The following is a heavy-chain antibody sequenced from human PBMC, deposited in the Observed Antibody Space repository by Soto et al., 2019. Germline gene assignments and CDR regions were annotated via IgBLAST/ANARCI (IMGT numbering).Heavy chain of an antibody. J-gene: IGHJ4*02. CDR2: ISWDGGST. CDR3: AKVKDIVVVVAALDY. CDR1: GFTFDDYA. Sequence: EVQLVESGGVVVQPGGSLRLSCAASGFTFDDYAMHWVRQAPGKCLEWVSLISWDGGSTYYADSVKGRFTISRDNSKNSLYLQMNSLRAEDTALYYCAKVKDIVVVVAALDYWGQGTLVTVSS. V-gene: IGHV3-43D*04. D-gene: IGHD2-15*01.